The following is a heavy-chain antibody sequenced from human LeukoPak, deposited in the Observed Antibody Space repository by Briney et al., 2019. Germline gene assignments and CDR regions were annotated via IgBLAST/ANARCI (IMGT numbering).Heavy chain of an antibody. CDR3: AKGGCTSTSCYDTYYYGMDV. V-gene: IGHV3-23*01. CDR1: GFTFSSYA. CDR2: ITGSGAST. D-gene: IGHD2-2*01. J-gene: IGHJ6*02. Sequence: GSLRLSCAASGFTFSSYAVSWDRQAPGKGLEWVSAITGSGASTYYADSVKGRFTISRDNSKNTLYLQMNSLRAEDMAVYYCAKGGCTSTSCYDTYYYGMDVWGQGTTVTVSS.